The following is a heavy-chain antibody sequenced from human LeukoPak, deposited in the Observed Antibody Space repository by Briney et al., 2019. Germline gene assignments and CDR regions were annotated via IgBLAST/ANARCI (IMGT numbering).Heavy chain of an antibody. CDR3: ARDPMTTVTTLHDAFDI. V-gene: IGHV3-48*03. CDR1: GFTFSSYE. Sequence: PGGSLRLSCAASGFTFSSYEMNWVRQAPGKGLEWVSYISSSGSTIYYADSVKGRFTISRDNAKNSLYLQMNSLGAEDTAVYYCARDPMTTVTTLHDAFDIWGQGTMVTVSS. CDR2: ISSSGSTI. D-gene: IGHD4-17*01. J-gene: IGHJ3*02.